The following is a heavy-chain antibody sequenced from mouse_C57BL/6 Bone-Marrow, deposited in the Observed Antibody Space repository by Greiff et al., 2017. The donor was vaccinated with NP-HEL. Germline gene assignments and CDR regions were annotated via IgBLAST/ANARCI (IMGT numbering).Heavy chain of an antibody. D-gene: IGHD1-1*01. CDR2: IYPGSGST. J-gene: IGHJ1*03. CDR1: GYTFTSYW. V-gene: IGHV1-55*01. CDR3: ARDYGSSYDRYFDV. Sequence: VQLQQPGAELVKPGASVKMSCKASGYTFTSYWITWVKQRPGQGLEWIGDIYPGSGSTNYNEKFKSKATLTVDTSSSTAYMQLSSLTSEDSAVYYCARDYGSSYDRYFDVWGTGTTVTVSS.